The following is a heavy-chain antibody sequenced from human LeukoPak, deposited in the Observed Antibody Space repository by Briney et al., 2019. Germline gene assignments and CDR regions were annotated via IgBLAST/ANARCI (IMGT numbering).Heavy chain of an antibody. V-gene: IGHV1-18*01. J-gene: IGHJ6*03. CDR2: ISAYNGNA. CDR1: GYTFTSYG. D-gene: IGHD3-22*01. CDR3: ARDEYYYDSSGYYAGNYYYYMDV. Sequence: ASVKVSCKASGYTFTSYGISWVRQAPGQGLEWMGWISAYNGNANYALKLQGRVTMTTDTSTSTAYMELRSLRSDDTAVYYCARDEYYYDSSGYYAGNYYYYMDVWGKGTTVTISS.